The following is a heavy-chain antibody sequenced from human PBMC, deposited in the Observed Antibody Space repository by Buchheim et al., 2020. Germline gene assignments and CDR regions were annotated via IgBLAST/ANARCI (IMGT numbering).Heavy chain of an antibody. J-gene: IGHJ5*02. CDR2: INSDGSST. CDR3: ARLKRAQKAAAGTLNWFDP. Sequence: EVQLVESGGGLVQPGGSLRLSCAASGFTFSSYWMHWVRQAPGKGLVWVSRINSDGSSTSYADSVKGRFHISRDNAKNTLYLQMNSLGAEDTAVYYCARLKRAQKAAAGTLNWFDPWGQGTL. D-gene: IGHD6-13*01. CDR1: GFTFSSYW. V-gene: IGHV3-74*01.